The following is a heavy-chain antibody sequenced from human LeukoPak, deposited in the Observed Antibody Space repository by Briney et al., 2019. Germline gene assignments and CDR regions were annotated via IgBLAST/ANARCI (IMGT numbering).Heavy chain of an antibody. CDR2: IYPGDSDT. V-gene: IGHV5-51*01. J-gene: IGHJ3*02. Sequence: GESLKISCKGSGYSFTSYWIGWVRQMPGKGLEWMGIIYPGDSDTRYSPSFQGQVTISADKSISTAYLQWSSLKASDTAMYYCARFQYDSSGYLPHDAFDIWGQGTVVTVSS. D-gene: IGHD3-22*01. CDR3: ARFQYDSSGYLPHDAFDI. CDR1: GYSFTSYW.